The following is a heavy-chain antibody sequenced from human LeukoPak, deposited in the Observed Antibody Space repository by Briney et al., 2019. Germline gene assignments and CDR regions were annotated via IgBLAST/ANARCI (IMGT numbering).Heavy chain of an antibody. D-gene: IGHD6-13*01. J-gene: IGHJ4*02. CDR2: ISYDGSNK. CDR1: GFTFNTFG. V-gene: IGHV3-30*18. CDR3: AKRMGPSIAATDLDY. Sequence: GRSLRLSCAASGFTFNTFGMNWVRQAPGKGLEWVAVISYDGSNKRYADSVKGRFTISRDNSKNTLFLQLNSLRAEDTAVYYCAKRMGPSIAATDLDYWGQGTLVTVSS.